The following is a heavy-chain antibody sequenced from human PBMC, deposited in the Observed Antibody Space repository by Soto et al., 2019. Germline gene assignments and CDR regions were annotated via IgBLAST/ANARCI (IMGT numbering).Heavy chain of an antibody. CDR1: GYAFSGYD. V-gene: IGHV1-8*01. CDR3: ARGNEYKATFDY. J-gene: IGHJ4*02. CDR2: MNPNSGNT. Sequence: QVQLVQSGAEVKKPGASVKVACKASGYAFSGYDINWVRQATGQGLECMGWMNPNSGNTAYAPKFQGRVTMTRDTSISTACMELSSLRSDDTAVYYCARGNEYKATFDYWGQGTPVTVST. D-gene: IGHD5-12*01.